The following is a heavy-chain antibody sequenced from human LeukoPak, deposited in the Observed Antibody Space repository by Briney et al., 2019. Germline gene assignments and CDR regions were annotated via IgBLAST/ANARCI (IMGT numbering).Heavy chain of an antibody. D-gene: IGHD3-3*01. CDR3: ARITMRGFWSGYYTDAFDI. CDR2: ISSSSSYI. CDR1: GFTFSSYS. J-gene: IGHJ3*02. Sequence: PGGSLRLSCAASGFTFSSYSMNWVRQAPGKGLEWVSSISSSSSYIYYADSVKGRFTISGDNAKNSLYLQMNSLRAEDTAVYYCARITMRGFWSGYYTDAFDIWGQGTMVTVSS. V-gene: IGHV3-21*01.